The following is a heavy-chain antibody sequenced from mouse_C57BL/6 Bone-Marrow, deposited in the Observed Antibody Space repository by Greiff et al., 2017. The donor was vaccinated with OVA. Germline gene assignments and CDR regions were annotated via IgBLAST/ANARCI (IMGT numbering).Heavy chain of an antibody. Sequence: VQLQQSGAELVKPGASVKLSCKASGYTFTEYTIHWVKQRSGQGLEWIGWFYPGSGSIKYNEKFKDKATLTADKSSSTVYMELSRLTSEASAVYFCAGHEVYDYGGGAWCAYWGQGTLVTVSA. CDR1: GYTFTEYT. J-gene: IGHJ3*01. V-gene: IGHV1-62-2*01. CDR3: AGHEVYDYGGGAWCAY. D-gene: IGHD2-4*01. CDR2: FYPGSGSI.